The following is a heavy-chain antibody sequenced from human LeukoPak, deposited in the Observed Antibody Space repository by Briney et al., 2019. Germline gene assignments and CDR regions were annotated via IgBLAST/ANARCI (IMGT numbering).Heavy chain of an antibody. J-gene: IGHJ4*02. CDR3: ARMEYSGSYYFDY. D-gene: IGHD1-26*01. V-gene: IGHV4-38-2*01. Sequence: SETLSLTCAVSDYSIASGYYWGWIRQPPGKGLEWIGTIYHSGSTYFNPSLKSRVTILVDTSKNQCSLKLSSVTAADAAVYYCARMEYSGSYYFDYWGQGTLVTVSS. CDR2: IYHSGST. CDR1: DYSIASGYY.